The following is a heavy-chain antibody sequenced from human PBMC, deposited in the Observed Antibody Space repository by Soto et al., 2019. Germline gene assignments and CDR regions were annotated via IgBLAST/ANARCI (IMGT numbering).Heavy chain of an antibody. CDR2: IWYDGSNK. V-gene: IGHV3-33*01. D-gene: IGHD1-26*01. CDR1: GFTFRSYG. Sequence: QVQLVESGGGVVQPGRSRRLSCAASGFTFRSYGMHWARQAPGKGLEWVALIWYDGSNKYYADSVKGRLTISRDNSKNTLYLQMNSLRAEDTAVYYCARDQGAYAEYFQHWGQGTLVTVSS. J-gene: IGHJ1*01. CDR3: ARDQGAYAEYFQH.